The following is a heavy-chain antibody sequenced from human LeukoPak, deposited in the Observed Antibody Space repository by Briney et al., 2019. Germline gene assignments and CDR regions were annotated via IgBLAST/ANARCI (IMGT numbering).Heavy chain of an antibody. D-gene: IGHD1-20*01. CDR2: FYSGGST. Sequence: PGGSLRLSCAASGFTVSSNYMSWVRQAPGKGLEWVSVFYSGGSTYYADSVKGRFTISRDNSKNTLYLQMSSLRAEDTAIYYCAKVLLTGTTYGGFDCWGQGTLVTVSS. J-gene: IGHJ4*02. CDR1: GFTVSSNY. V-gene: IGHV3-53*01. CDR3: AKVLLTGTTYGGFDC.